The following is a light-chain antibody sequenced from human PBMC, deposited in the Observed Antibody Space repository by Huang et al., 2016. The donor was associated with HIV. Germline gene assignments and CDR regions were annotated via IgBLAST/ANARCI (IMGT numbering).Light chain of an antibody. J-gene: IGKJ2*01. V-gene: IGKV4-1*01. CDR2: MAS. CDR1: RSLLFASNSKNF. Sequence: DILLTQSPDSLAVSLGERATLTCRSSRSLLFASNSKNFLAWYQQKQGQSPKLLMYMASVRDSGVPERFTRSGSGTEFTLTIASLQAEDGAVYYCQQFYNMPYTFGRGTRLEI. CDR3: QQFYNMPYT.